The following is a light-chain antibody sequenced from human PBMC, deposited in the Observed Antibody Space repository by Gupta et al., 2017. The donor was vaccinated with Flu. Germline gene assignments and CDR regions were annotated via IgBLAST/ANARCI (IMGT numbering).Light chain of an antibody. CDR2: EVS. Sequence: SITISCTGTSSDVGGYNYVSWYQQHPGKAPKLMIYEVSNRPSGVSNRFSGSKSGNTASLTISGLQAEDEADYYCSSYTSSTTRVFGGGTKLTVL. CDR3: SSYTSSTTRV. CDR1: SSDVGGYNY. V-gene: IGLV2-14*01. J-gene: IGLJ2*01.